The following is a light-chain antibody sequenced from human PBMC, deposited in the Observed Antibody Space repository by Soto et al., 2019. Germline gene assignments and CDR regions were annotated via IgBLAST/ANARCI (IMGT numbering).Light chain of an antibody. CDR2: GAS. Sequence: EIVMTQSPATPSVSPGERVTLSCRASHSVNTNLAWFQQKPGQVPRLVIYGASTRASGIPARFSGSGSGTEFTLTISSLQSEDFGVYYCHHYNNWPPWTFGQGTKVDI. CDR3: HHYNNWPPWT. V-gene: IGKV3-15*01. J-gene: IGKJ1*01. CDR1: HSVNTN.